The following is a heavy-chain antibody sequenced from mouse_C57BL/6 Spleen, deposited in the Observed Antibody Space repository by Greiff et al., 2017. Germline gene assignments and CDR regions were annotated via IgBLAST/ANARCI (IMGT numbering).Heavy chain of an antibody. CDR3: ASRGSSGYLFAY. Sequence: QVQLQQPGTELVKPGASVKLSCKASGYTFTSYGISWVKQRTGQGLEWIGEIYPRSGNTYYNEKFKGKATLTADKSSSTAYMELRSLTSEDSAVYFCASRGSSGYLFAYWGQGTLVTVSA. D-gene: IGHD3-2*02. CDR1: GYTFTSYG. CDR2: IYPRSGNT. V-gene: IGHV1-81*01. J-gene: IGHJ3*01.